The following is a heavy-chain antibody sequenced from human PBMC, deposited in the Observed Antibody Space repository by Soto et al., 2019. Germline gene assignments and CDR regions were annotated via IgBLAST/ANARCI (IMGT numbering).Heavy chain of an antibody. V-gene: IGHV3-23*01. Sequence: EVQLLESGGGLEQPGGSLKLSFQAFGFPFSSYALSWVAQAPGKGLGWVSVFRDSGGSTYYADSVKGRFTISRDNSKNTLYLQMNSLRAEDTAVYYCAKGGPAYYDSSGYHFDYWGQGTLVTVSS. CDR2: FRDSGGST. CDR3: AKGGPAYYDSSGYHFDY. J-gene: IGHJ4*02. CDR1: GFPFSSYA. D-gene: IGHD3-22*01.